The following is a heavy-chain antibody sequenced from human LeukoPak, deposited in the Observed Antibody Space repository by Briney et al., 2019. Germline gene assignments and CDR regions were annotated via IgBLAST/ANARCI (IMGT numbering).Heavy chain of an antibody. CDR3: AKEGTGTTSVTSAFDY. CDR1: GFTFSSYA. CDR2: ISGGGGNT. J-gene: IGHJ4*02. D-gene: IGHD1-1*01. Sequence: GGSLRLSCAASGFTFSSYAMNWVRQAPGKGLEWVSAISGGGGNTYYADSLKSRVTISRDNSKNTLYLQMNSLRAEDTAVYYCAKEGTGTTSVTSAFDYWGQGILVTVST. V-gene: IGHV3-23*01.